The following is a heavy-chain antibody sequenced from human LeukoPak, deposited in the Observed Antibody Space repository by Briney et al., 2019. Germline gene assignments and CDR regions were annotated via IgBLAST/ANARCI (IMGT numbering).Heavy chain of an antibody. CDR1: GYTFTSYG. CDR2: MNSKSGGT. Sequence: GASVKVSCKASGYTFTSYGISWVRQAPGQGLEWMGWMNSKSGGTSYAQRFQGRVTMTRDTSISTAYMDLSRLTSDDTAVYYCARGTGTSWFDLWGQGTLVTVSS. V-gene: IGHV1-2*02. D-gene: IGHD1-7*01. J-gene: IGHJ5*02. CDR3: ARGTGTSWFDL.